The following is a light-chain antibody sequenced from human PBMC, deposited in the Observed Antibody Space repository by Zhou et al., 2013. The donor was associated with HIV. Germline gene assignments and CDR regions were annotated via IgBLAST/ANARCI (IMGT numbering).Light chain of an antibody. J-gene: IGKJ2*01. CDR1: QNLLHSNGCNY. Sequence: DIVMTQSPLSLPVTPGEPASISCRSSQNLLHSNGCNYLDWFLQKPGQSPHLLIYLGSNRASGVPDRFSGSGSGTDFTLRISGVEAEDVGVYYCMQGTHWPRXTFGQGTKLEIK. CDR3: MQGTHWPRXT. V-gene: IGKV2-28*01. CDR2: LGS.